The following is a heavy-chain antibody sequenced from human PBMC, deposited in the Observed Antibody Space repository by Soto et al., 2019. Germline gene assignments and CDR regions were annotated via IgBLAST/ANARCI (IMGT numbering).Heavy chain of an antibody. CDR2: ISAGGGNT. J-gene: IGHJ5*02. CDR1: GFSFSTYA. CDR3: AKHAEYQLVSWFDP. V-gene: IGHV3-23*01. D-gene: IGHD2-2*01. Sequence: EVQLLESGGGLVQPGGSLRLSCAVSGFSFSTYAMSWVRQAPGKGLAWVSGISAGGGNTYYADSVRGRFTILRDNSKDTLYLQITSLRAEDTAFYYCAKHAEYQLVSWFDPWGQGTLVTVSS.